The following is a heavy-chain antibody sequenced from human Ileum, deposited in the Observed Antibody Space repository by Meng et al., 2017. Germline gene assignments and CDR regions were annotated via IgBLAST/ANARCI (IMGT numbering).Heavy chain of an antibody. CDR3: ARRIRGGSYLG. CDR1: GVSFTDSY. J-gene: IGHJ4*02. Sequence: QLQLMLWGSGLLMPSQTLPLTCNVYGVSFTDSYCNWIREPPGKGLEWIGEIHYSGSTNYTPSLESRVTISVDTSQKQFSLRLGSVTASDTAVYYCARRIRGGSYLGWGQGTLVTVSS. CDR2: IHYSGST. D-gene: IGHD1-26*01. V-gene: IGHV4-34*01.